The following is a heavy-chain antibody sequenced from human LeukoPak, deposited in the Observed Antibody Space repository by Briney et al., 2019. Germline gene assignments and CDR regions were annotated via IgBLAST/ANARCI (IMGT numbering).Heavy chain of an antibody. D-gene: IGHD4-23*01. CDR1: GYTFTSYG. V-gene: IGHV1-18*01. CDR3: ARDRDSFTVVHTLCVY. J-gene: IGHJ4*02. CDR2: ISAYNGNT. Sequence: ASVKVSCKASGYTFTSYGISWVRQAPGQGLEWMGWISAYNGNTDYAQKLQGRVTMTTDTSTSTAYMELRSLRSDDTAVYYCARDRDSFTVVHTLCVYWGQGTLVTVSS.